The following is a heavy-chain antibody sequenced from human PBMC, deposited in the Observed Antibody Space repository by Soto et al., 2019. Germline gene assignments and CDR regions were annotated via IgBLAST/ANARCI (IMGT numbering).Heavy chain of an antibody. CDR1: GFTFSGSA. Sequence: GGSLRLSCAASGFTFSGSAMHWVRQASGKGLEWVGRIGSKANNYSTAYAASVKGRFTISRDDSKNTVYLQMNSLKTEDTAIYYCTRPFVCSAVSCYSGWYYYYGMDVWGQGTTVTVSS. J-gene: IGHJ6*02. V-gene: IGHV3-73*01. CDR3: TRPFVCSAVSCYSGWYYYYGMDV. CDR2: IGSKANNYST. D-gene: IGHD2-15*01.